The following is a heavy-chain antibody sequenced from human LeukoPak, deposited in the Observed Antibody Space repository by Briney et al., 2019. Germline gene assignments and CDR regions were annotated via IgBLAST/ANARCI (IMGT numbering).Heavy chain of an antibody. CDR1: GFTASNHY. CDR3: ATGELVRSGSPY. CDR2: IYSSGDT. J-gene: IGHJ4*02. D-gene: IGHD3-10*01. Sequence: PGGSLRLSCAASGFTASNHYMSWGRQAPGEGLEWVSIIYSSGDTSSVNSVKGRFTISRDNSENTVHLQMNSLRADDTAVYYCATGELVRSGSPYWGQGTLVTVSS. V-gene: IGHV3-66*01.